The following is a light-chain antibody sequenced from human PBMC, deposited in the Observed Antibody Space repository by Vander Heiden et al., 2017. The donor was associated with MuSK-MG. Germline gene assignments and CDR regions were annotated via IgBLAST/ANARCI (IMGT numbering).Light chain of an antibody. CDR3: QSADSSGTYRV. Sequence: SYELTQPPSVSVSPGQTARITGSGDALPKQYAYWYQQKPGQAPVLVIYKDSERPSGIPERFSGSSSGTTVTLTISGVQAEDEADYYCQSADSSGTYRVFGGGTKLTVL. V-gene: IGLV3-25*03. CDR1: ALPKQY. J-gene: IGLJ2*01. CDR2: KDS.